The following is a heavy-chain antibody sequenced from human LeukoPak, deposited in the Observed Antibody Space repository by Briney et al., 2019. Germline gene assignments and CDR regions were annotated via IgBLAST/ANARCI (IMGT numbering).Heavy chain of an antibody. Sequence: ASVKVSCKASGYTFTGYYMHWVRQAPGQGLEWMGWINPNSGGTNYAQKFQGRVTMTRDTSISTAYMELSRLRSDDTAVYCCAREGGYDDSSGYYYFDYWGQGTLVTVSS. V-gene: IGHV1-2*02. CDR2: INPNSGGT. CDR1: GYTFTGYY. J-gene: IGHJ4*02. CDR3: AREGGYDDSSGYYYFDY. D-gene: IGHD3-22*01.